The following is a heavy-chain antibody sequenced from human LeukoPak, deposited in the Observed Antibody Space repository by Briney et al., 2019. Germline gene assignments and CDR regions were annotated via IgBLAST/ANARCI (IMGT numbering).Heavy chain of an antibody. Sequence: PGGSLRLSCAVSGLTVWSKYMRWVRQAPGKGLEWVSVIYSGGSTYYSDSVKGRFTLSRDNSKNTLPLPMNSVRAQRPPVYYCARSSSSWIALDYWGQGTLVTVSS. J-gene: IGHJ4*02. CDR3: ARSSSSWIALDY. CDR1: GLTVWSKY. CDR2: IYSGGST. V-gene: IGHV3-53*01. D-gene: IGHD2-21*01.